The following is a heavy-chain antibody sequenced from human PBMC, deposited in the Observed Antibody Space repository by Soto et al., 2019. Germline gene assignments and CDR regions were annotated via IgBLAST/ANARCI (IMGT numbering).Heavy chain of an antibody. CDR2: ISGHNGAT. CDR3: AQDQGGYGIFGD. CDR1: GYTFTSSG. V-gene: IGHV1-18*04. Sequence: QVQLVQSGPEVKKPEASVKVSCKTSGYTFTSSGISWVRQAPGQGPEWVGWISGHNGATNFARNFQDIVTLTINSSTTTAYMEVRSMSFADTAIYYSAQDQGGYGIFGDCGQGALVTVSS. D-gene: IGHD5-12*01. J-gene: IGHJ4*02.